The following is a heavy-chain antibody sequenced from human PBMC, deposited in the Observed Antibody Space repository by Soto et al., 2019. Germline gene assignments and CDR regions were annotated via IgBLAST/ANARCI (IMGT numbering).Heavy chain of an antibody. CDR3: AKGSWFDP. CDR1: GFTFSSYG. Sequence: LRLSCAASGFTFSSYGMHWVRQAPGKGLEWVAVISYDGSNKYYADSVKGRFTISRDNSKNTPYLQMNSLRAEDTAVYYCAKGSWFDPWGQGTLVTVS. J-gene: IGHJ5*02. V-gene: IGHV3-30*18. CDR2: ISYDGSNK.